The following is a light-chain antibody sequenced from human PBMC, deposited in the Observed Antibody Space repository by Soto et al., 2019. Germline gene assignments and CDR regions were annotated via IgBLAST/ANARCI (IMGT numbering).Light chain of an antibody. CDR3: QEYNGNSGLT. CDR1: QNIRSW. V-gene: IGKV1-5*03. CDR2: SAS. Sequence: DIQMTQSPSTLSASVGDRVTITCRASQNIRSWLAWYQQKPGKDPELLIYSASGLESGVPSRFSGSGFGTEFTLTISSLQPDDFATYYCQEYNGNSGLTFGGGTKVEIK. J-gene: IGKJ4*01.